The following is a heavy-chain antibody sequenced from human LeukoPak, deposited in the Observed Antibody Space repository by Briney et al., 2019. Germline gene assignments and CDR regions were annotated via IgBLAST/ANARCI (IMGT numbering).Heavy chain of an antibody. CDR1: GFPFGDYA. CDR3: ARGSAYDYVWGSYRYSFFDY. V-gene: IGHV3-49*03. CDR2: IRSKPYGGTT. J-gene: IGHJ4*02. D-gene: IGHD3-16*02. Sequence: GGSLRLSCTGSGFPFGDYALSWFRQSPGKGMEWVGFIRSKPYGGTTEYGASVKGRFTISRDDSESIAYLQMNSLKTEDTAVYFCARGSAYDYVWGSYRYSFFDYWGQGTLVTVSS.